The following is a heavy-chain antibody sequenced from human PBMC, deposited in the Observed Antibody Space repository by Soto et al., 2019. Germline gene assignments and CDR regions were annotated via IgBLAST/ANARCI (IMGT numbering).Heavy chain of an antibody. CDR2: ISGYNGDT. J-gene: IGHJ6*02. CDR3: AKNGQPPYYYYGLDV. V-gene: IGHV1-18*01. D-gene: IGHD2-8*01. CDR1: GYTFTRYG. Sequence: QGHLVQSGGEVKKPGASVKVSYKASGYTFTRYGISWVRQAPGQGLEWMGWISGYNGDTNYAQNVQGRVSMTIDTSTSTAYMELRSLTSDDTAVYYCAKNGQPPYYYYGLDVWGQGTTVTVSS.